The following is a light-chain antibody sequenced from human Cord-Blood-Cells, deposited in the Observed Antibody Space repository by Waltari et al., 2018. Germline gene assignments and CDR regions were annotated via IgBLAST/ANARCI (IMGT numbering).Light chain of an antibody. V-gene: IGKV1-5*03. CDR1: QSISSW. J-gene: IGKJ2*03. CDR2: KAS. Sequence: DIQMTQSPSTLSASVGDRVTITCRASQSISSWLAWYQQKTGKAPKLLIYKASSLESGVPSRFSGSGSGTEFTLTISSLQPDDFATYYCQQYNSYHSVGQGTKLEIK. CDR3: QQYNSYHS.